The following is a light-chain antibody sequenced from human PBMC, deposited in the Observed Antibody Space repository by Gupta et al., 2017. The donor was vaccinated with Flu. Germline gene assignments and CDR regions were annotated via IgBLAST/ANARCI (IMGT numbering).Light chain of an antibody. CDR1: QSLLHSNGYNY. J-gene: IGKJ2*01. CDR3: MQALQTRT. Sequence: DIVMTQSPLSLPVTPGEQASISCRSSQSLLHSNGYNYLDWYLQKPGQSPQLLIYLGSNRASGVPDRFSGSGSGTDFTLKISRVEAEDVGVYYCMQALQTRTFGQGTKLKIK. CDR2: LGS. V-gene: IGKV2-28*01.